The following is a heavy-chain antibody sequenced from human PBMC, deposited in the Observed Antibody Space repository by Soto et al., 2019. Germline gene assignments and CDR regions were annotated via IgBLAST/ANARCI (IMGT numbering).Heavy chain of an antibody. D-gene: IGHD1-26*01. J-gene: IGHJ4*02. Sequence: GGSLRLSCATSGFTFSGSAIHWVRQTSGKGLEWVGRIRSKTHNYATAYAASVNGRFTISRDESKNTAYLQMNSLKTEDTAVYCCTSLPLEIKCATYWEGFDSWGQGTLVTVSS. CDR3: TSLPLEIKCATYWEGFDS. CDR2: IRSKTHNYAT. V-gene: IGHV3-73*01. CDR1: GFTFSGSA.